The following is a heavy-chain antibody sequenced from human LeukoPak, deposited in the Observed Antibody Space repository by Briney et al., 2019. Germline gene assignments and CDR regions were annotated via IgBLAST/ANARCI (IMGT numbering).Heavy chain of an antibody. Sequence: GGSLRLSCAGSGFTSTGYWMHWVRQAPGKGLVWISRIYSDGRGLTYADSVKGRFTISRDNAKNMLYLQMNSLRAEDTAVYYCARGRGLGELAVASFDSWGQGTLVTVSS. D-gene: IGHD6-19*01. CDR1: GFTSTGYW. CDR3: ARGRGLGELAVASFDS. V-gene: IGHV3-74*03. CDR2: IYSDGRGL. J-gene: IGHJ4*02.